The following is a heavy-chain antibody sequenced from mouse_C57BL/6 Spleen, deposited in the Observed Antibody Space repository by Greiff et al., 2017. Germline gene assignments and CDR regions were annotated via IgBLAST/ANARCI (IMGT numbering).Heavy chain of an antibody. J-gene: IGHJ3*01. V-gene: IGHV3-6*01. CDR3: ARGGSNYGFAY. CDR1: GYYITRGYY. D-gene: IGHD2-5*01. CDR2: ISYDGST. Sequence: EVKLQESGPGLVKPSQSLSLTCSVTGYYITRGYYWNWIRQFQGNLLELMGYISYDGSTNYTPSLKNRISITRDTSKNQCILKLNSVTTEDTATYYSARGGSNYGFAYWGQGTLVTVS.